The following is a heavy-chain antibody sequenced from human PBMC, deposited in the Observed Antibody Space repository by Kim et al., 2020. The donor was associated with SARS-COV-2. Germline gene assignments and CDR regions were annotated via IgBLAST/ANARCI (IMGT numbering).Heavy chain of an antibody. Sequence: SVKVSCKASGGTFSSYAISWVRQAPGQGLEWMGRIIPILGIANYAQKFQGRVTITADKSTSTAYMELSSLRSEDTAVYYCARAVVVVVAADNATDYYYYYYGMDVWGQGTTVTVSS. J-gene: IGHJ6*02. CDR3: ARAVVVVVAADNATDYYYYYYGMDV. D-gene: IGHD2-15*01. V-gene: IGHV1-69*04. CDR1: GGTFSSYA. CDR2: IIPILGIA.